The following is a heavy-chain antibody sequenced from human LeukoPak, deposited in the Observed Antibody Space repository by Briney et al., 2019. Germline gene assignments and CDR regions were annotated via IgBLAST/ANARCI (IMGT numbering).Heavy chain of an antibody. Sequence: PGGSLRLSCAASGFTFSSYGMHWVRQAPGKGLEWVSGISDSGDSTSYAESVKGRFTISRDNSKDTLYLQMNSLRAEDTAAYYCAKGRLGDYYSMDVWGKGTTVSVSS. CDR2: ISDSGDST. D-gene: IGHD3-16*01. CDR1: GFTFSSYG. CDR3: AKGRLGDYYSMDV. V-gene: IGHV3-23*01. J-gene: IGHJ6*04.